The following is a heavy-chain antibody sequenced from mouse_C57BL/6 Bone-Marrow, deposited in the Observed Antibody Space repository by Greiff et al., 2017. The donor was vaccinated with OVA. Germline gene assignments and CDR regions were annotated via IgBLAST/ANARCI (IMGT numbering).Heavy chain of an antibody. Sequence: LQQSGAELVRPGTSVKVSCKASGYAFTNYLIEWVKQRPGQGLEWIGVINPGSGGTNYNEKFKGKATLTADKSSSTAYMQLSSLTSEDSAVYFCARYYYGSSYGFAYWGQGTLVTVSA. CDR2: INPGSGGT. CDR3: ARYYYGSSYGFAY. CDR1: GYAFTNYL. J-gene: IGHJ3*01. D-gene: IGHD1-1*01. V-gene: IGHV1-54*01.